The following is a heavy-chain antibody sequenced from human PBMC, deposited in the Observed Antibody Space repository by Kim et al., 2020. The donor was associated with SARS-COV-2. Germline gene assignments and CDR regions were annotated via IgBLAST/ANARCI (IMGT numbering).Heavy chain of an antibody. CDR3: GKGTIIGSYIIDS. J-gene: IGHJ5*01. CDR2: ICNDGTNE. D-gene: IGHD1-26*01. V-gene: IGHV3-33*06. Sequence: GGSLRLSCAASGFTFSGYAMHWVRQAPGKGLAWVTLICNDGTNEKYADSVKGRFTISRDNYKNTLYLQMNSLRVEDTAVYYCGKGTIIGSYIIDSWGQGTLVTGSS. CDR1: GFTFSGYA.